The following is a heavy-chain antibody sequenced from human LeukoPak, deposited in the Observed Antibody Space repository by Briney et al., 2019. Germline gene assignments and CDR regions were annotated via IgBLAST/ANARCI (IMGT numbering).Heavy chain of an antibody. D-gene: IGHD3-16*02. CDR3: ARGFELITFGGAIGKLNWFDS. V-gene: IGHV3-21*04. Sequence: GGSLRLSCAASGFTFNTYTMNWVRQSPGKGLEWVSSISGSSNYIFYADSVKGRFTISRDNAKNSLYLQMYSLRAEDTAVYYCARGFELITFGGAIGKLNWFDSWGQGTLVTVSS. CDR2: ISGSSNYI. CDR1: GFTFNTYT. J-gene: IGHJ5*01.